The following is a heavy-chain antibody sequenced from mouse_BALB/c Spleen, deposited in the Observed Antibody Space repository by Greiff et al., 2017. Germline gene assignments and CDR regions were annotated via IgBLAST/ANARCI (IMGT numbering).Heavy chain of an antibody. CDR2: IYPGDGDT. D-gene: IGHD1-1*01. CDR3: ARFYGRAMDY. V-gene: IGHV1-87*01. Sequence: QVQLKQSGAELARPGASVKLSCKASGYTFTSYWMQWVKQRPGQGLEWIGAIYPGDGDTRYTQKFKGKATLTADKSSSTAYMQLSSLASEDSAVYYCARFYGRAMDYWGQGTSVTVSS. J-gene: IGHJ4*01. CDR1: GYTFTSYW.